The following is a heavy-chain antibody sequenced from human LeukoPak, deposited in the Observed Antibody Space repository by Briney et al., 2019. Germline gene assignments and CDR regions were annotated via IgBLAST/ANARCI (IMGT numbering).Heavy chain of an antibody. CDR3: ARGGYYDSSGYSWFDP. CDR1: GYRFTSYW. CDR2: IYPGDSDT. D-gene: IGHD3-22*01. J-gene: IGHJ5*02. Sequence: KYGESLKISCKGSGYRFTSYWIGWVRQMPGKGLEWMGIIYPGDSDTRYSPSFQGQVTISADKSISTAYLQWGSLKASDTAMYYCARGGYYDSSGYSWFDPWGQGTLVTVSS. V-gene: IGHV5-51*01.